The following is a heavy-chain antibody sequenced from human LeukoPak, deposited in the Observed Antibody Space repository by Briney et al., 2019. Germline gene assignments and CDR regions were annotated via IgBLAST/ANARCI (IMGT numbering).Heavy chain of an antibody. J-gene: IGHJ3*02. D-gene: IGHD3-9*01. CDR3: ARTTPDWLEAFDI. V-gene: IGHV3-66*01. CDR2: IYSCGST. CDR1: GFTVSSNY. Sequence: PGGSLRLSCAASGFTVSSNYMSWVRQAPGKGLEWVSVIYSCGSTYYADSVKGRFTISRDNAKNSLYLQMNSLRAEDTAVYYCARTTPDWLEAFDIWGQGTMVTVSS.